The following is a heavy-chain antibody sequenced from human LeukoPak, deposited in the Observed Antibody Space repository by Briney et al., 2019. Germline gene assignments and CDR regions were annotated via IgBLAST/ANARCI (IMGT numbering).Heavy chain of an antibody. Sequence: SQTLSLTCAISGDSVSSNSAAWNWIRQSPSRGLEWLGRTYYTSKWNNDYVGSVKGRITITPDTSNNQFSLQLNSVTPDDTAVYYCARADWNDYAFVIWGPGTMVTVSS. J-gene: IGHJ3*02. CDR1: GDSVSSNSAA. D-gene: IGHD1-1*01. V-gene: IGHV6-1*01. CDR3: ARADWNDYAFVI. CDR2: TYYTSKWNN.